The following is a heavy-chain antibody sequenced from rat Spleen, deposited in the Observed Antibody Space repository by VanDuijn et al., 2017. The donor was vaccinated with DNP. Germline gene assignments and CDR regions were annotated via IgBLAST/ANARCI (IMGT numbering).Heavy chain of an antibody. V-gene: IGHV5-29*01. CDR3: ARLRSRGFDY. J-gene: IGHJ2*01. D-gene: IGHD1-11*01. Sequence: EVQLVESDGGLVQPGRSLKLSCAASGFTFSDYYMAWVRQAPTKGLEWVATISYAGSSTYYRDSVKGRFTISRDNAKSTLYLQMDSLRSEDTATYSCARLRSRGFDYWCQGVMVTVAS. CDR2: ISYAGSST. CDR1: GFTFSDYY.